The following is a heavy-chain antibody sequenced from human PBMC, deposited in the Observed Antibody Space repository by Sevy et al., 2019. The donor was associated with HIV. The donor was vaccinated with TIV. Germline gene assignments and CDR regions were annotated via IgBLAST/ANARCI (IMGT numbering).Heavy chain of an antibody. J-gene: IGHJ6*02. V-gene: IGHV3-23*01. CDR3: AKVYQVLGSHYSYYXXMDV. D-gene: IGHD2-2*01. CDR1: GFXFRNYA. CDR2: ISDSGVIT. Sequence: GGSLRLSCAASGFXFRNYAMTWVRQAPGKGLEWVSTISDSGVITYYADFVQGRFTFSRDNSRNTVSLLMNSLRAEDXAVYYCAKVYQVLGSHYSYYXXMDVWGQGTTVTVSS.